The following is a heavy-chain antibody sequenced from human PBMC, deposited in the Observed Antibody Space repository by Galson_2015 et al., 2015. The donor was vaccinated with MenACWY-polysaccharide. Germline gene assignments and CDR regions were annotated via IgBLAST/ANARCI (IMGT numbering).Heavy chain of an antibody. V-gene: IGHV3-30*02. J-gene: IGHJ4*02. CDR2: IRYDGCAK. CDR3: AKARDSGSSDPDY. Sequence: GSSGLHWGGQAAGKRVEWVATIRYDGCAKEYADPVHGRLAVSREIPKVPLYLQMNSLRAVDTAVYFCAKARDSGSSDPDYWGQGTLVTVSS. D-gene: IGHD6-6*01. CDR1: GSSG.